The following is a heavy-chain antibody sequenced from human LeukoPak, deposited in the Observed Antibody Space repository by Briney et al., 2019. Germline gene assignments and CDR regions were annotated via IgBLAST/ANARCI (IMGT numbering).Heavy chain of an antibody. CDR2: TSGDGGTT. CDR3: AKDDTPGYSYGLIDY. D-gene: IGHD5-18*01. J-gene: IGHJ4*02. Sequence: PGGSLRLSCAASGFTFDDYAMHWVRQAPGKGLEWVSLTSGDGGTTYYADSVKGRFTISRDNSKNSLFLQMNSLRTEDTALYYCAKDDTPGYSYGLIDYWGQGTLVTVSS. CDR1: GFTFDDYA. V-gene: IGHV3-43*02.